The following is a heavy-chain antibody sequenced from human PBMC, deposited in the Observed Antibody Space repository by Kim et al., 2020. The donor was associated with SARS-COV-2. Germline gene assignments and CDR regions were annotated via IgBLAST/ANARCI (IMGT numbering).Heavy chain of an antibody. CDR3: ARETPYYYDSSGPPDY. V-gene: IGHV3-33*05. J-gene: IGHJ4*02. D-gene: IGHD3-22*01. CDR1: GFTFSSYG. Sequence: GGSLRLSCAASGFTFSSYGMHWVRQAPGKGLEWVAVISYDGSNKYYADSVKGRFTISRDNSKNTLYLQMNSLRAEDTAVYYCARETPYYYDSSGPPDYWGQGTLVTVSS. CDR2: ISYDGSNK.